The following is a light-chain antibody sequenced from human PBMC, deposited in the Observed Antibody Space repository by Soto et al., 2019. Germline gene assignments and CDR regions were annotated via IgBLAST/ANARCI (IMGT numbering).Light chain of an antibody. J-gene: IGLJ1*01. Sequence: QSALTQPRSVSGSPGQSVSISCTGTSGDVGSYIHVSWYQQHPGRAPKLMIYDVDERPSGVPDRFSGSKSGNTASLTISGLPAEDEADYYCCSYAGSDTSSWVFGTGTKVTVL. CDR2: DVD. CDR1: SGDVGSYIH. V-gene: IGLV2-11*01. CDR3: CSYAGSDTSSWV.